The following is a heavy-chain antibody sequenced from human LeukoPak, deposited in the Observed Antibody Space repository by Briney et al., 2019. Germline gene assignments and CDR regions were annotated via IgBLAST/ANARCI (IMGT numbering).Heavy chain of an antibody. CDR1: GSIFNTYA. CDR3: ARNMLGGGTGDPFDY. CDR2: ISVSGGST. V-gene: IGHV3-23*01. D-gene: IGHD7-27*01. J-gene: IGHJ4*02. Sequence: GGSLRLSCAASGSIFNTYAMSWVRQAPGRGLEWVSSISVSGGSTFYADSVKGRFTISRDNSKNTLFLQMNSLRAEDTAVYYCARNMLGGGTGDPFDYWGQGTLVTVSS.